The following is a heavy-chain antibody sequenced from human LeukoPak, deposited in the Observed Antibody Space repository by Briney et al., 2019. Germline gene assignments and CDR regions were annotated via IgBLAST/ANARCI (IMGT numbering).Heavy chain of an antibody. CDR3: AKDLDSSGYYWDFSDY. J-gene: IGHJ4*02. CDR2: ISGSGGST. V-gene: IGHV3-23*01. Sequence: GGSLRLSCAASGFTFSSYAMSWVRQAPGKGLEWVSAISGSGGSTYYADSVKGRFTISRDNSKNTLCLQMNSLRAEDTAVYYCAKDLDSSGYYWDFSDYWGQGTLVTVSS. D-gene: IGHD3-22*01. CDR1: GFTFSSYA.